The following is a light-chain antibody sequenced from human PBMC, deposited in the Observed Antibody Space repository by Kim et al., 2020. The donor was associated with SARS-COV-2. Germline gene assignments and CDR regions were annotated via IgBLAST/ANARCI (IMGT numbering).Light chain of an antibody. CDR3: NSRDSSGNHVV. CDR2: GKN. CDR1: SLRSYY. V-gene: IGLV3-19*01. Sequence: SSELTQDPAVSVALGQTVRITCQGDSLRSYYASWYQQKPGQAPLLVLYGKNNRPSGIPDRFSGSPSGNTASLTITGAQAEDEADYYCNSRDSSGNHVVFGGGTKLTVL. J-gene: IGLJ3*02.